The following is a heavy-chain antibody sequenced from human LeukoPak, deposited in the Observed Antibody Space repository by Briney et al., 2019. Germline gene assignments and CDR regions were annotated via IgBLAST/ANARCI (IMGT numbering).Heavy chain of an antibody. V-gene: IGHV3-74*01. CDR1: GFTFSNHW. Sequence: GGSLRRSCAASGFTFSNHWMHWVRQAPGKGLMWVSRINRDGSRTDYADSVKGRFTISRDDAKNTLYLQVNSLRAEDTAVYFCARGGSDTAMAHDYWGQGTLVTVSS. J-gene: IGHJ4*02. CDR2: INRDGSRT. CDR3: ARGGSDTAMAHDY. D-gene: IGHD5-18*01.